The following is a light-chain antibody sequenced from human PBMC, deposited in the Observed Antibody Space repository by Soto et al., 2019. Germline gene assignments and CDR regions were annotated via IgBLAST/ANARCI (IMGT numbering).Light chain of an antibody. V-gene: IGKV3-20*01. CDR1: QSVSASY. Sequence: EVVLTQSPGTLSLSPGERATLCCRASQSVSASYLAWYQQKPGQSPRLLIFDVSTRATGIPDRFSGSGSGTDFTVTSSRLEPEDFAVYYCHQYRSTPWTFGPGSKVEIK. J-gene: IGKJ1*01. CDR2: DVS. CDR3: HQYRSTPWT.